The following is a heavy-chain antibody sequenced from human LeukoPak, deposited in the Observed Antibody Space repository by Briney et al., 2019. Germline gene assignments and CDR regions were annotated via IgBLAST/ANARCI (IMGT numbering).Heavy chain of an antibody. CDR3: ARAMVDGWFDP. Sequence: SETLSLTCAAYGGSFSGYYWSWIRQPPGKGLEWIGEINHSGSTNYNPSLKSRVTISVDTSKNQFSLKLSSVTAADTAVYYCARAMVDGWFDPWGQGTLVTVSS. D-gene: IGHD2-8*01. CDR2: INHSGST. V-gene: IGHV4-34*01. J-gene: IGHJ5*02. CDR1: GGSFSGYY.